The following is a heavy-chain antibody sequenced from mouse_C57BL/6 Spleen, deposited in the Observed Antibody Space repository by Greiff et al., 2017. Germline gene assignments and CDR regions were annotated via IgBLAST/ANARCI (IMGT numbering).Heavy chain of an antibody. CDR2: IYPGDGDT. D-gene: IGHD1-1*01. V-gene: IGHV1-82*01. J-gene: IGHJ1*03. CDR3: ARSYYGSSYGYFDV. Sequence: QVQLQKSGPELVKPGASVKISCKASGYAFSSSWMNWVKQRPGKGLEWIGRIYPGDGDTNYNGKFKGKATLTADKSSSTAYMQLSSLTSEDSAVYFCARSYYGSSYGYFDVWGTGTTVTVSS. CDR1: GYAFSSSW.